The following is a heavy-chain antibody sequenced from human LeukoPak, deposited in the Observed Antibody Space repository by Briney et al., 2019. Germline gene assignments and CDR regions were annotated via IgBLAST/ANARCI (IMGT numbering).Heavy chain of an antibody. V-gene: IGHV3-74*01. CDR2: INSDGSWT. J-gene: IGHJ4*02. CDR1: GNYW. Sequence: GGSLRLSCAASGNYWMHWVRQAPGKGLVWVSHINSDGSWTSYADSVKGRFTISKDNAKNTVYLQMNSLRAEDTAVYYCARDKIVGATNFDFWGQGTLVTVSS. CDR3: ARDKIVGATNFDF. D-gene: IGHD1-26*01.